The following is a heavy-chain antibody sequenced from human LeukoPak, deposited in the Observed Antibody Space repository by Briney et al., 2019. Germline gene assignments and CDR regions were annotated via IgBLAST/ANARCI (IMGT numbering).Heavy chain of an antibody. V-gene: IGHV3-30*04. J-gene: IGHJ4*02. Sequence: GGSLRLSCAASGFTFSSYEMNWVRQAPGKGLEWVAVLGSNERTIFYADSLKGRFTVSRDNSKNTVYLQMNSLRDEDTAFYYCAREKQAGGTSFDFWGQGSLVSVSS. CDR2: LGSNERTI. CDR1: GFTFSSYE. D-gene: IGHD1-26*01. CDR3: AREKQAGGTSFDF.